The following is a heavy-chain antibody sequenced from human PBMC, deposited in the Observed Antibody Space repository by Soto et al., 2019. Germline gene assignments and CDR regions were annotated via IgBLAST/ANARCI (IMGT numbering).Heavy chain of an antibody. CDR3: ARDRTVRRVTTLGY. CDR1: GYMFPSYG. D-gene: IGHD4-17*01. J-gene: IGHJ4*02. CDR2: ISGYNGNT. Sequence: GASVKVSCKASGYMFPSYGITWVRQGPGQGLEWMGWISGYNGNTNYAQKFQGRVTLTTDTSTTTAYMELSSLRSEDTAVYYCARDRTVRRVTTLGYWGQGTLVTVSS. V-gene: IGHV1-18*01.